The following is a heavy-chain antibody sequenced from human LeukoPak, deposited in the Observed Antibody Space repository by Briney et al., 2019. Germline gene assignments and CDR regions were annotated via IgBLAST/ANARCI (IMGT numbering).Heavy chain of an antibody. CDR3: AREDITHDDAFDI. J-gene: IGHJ3*02. CDR1: GFTFSSYS. Sequence: GGSLRLSCAASGFTFSSYSMNWVRQAPGKGLEWVSSISSSSSYIYYADSVKGRFTISRDNAKNSLYLQMNSLRAEDTAVYYCAREDITHDDAFDIWGQGTMVTVSS. D-gene: IGHD2-15*01. CDR2: ISSSSSYI. V-gene: IGHV3-21*01.